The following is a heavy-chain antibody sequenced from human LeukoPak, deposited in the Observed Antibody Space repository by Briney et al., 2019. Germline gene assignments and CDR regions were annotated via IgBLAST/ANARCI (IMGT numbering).Heavy chain of an antibody. CDR2: INQSGST. J-gene: IGHJ6*03. V-gene: IGHV4-34*01. D-gene: IGHD6-19*01. CDR3: ATSGWYALVYYYYYMDV. Sequence: SETLSLTCAVYRGSFSGYFWRWLRQPPGKGLERIGEINQSGSTNYKPSLKSRVTISVNTSTNQFFLKLSSVTGADTAVYYCATSGWYALVYYYYYMDVWGKGTTVTVSS. CDR1: RGSFSGYF.